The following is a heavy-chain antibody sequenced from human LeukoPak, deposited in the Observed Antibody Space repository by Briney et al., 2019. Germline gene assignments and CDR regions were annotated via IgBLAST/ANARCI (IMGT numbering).Heavy chain of an antibody. J-gene: IGHJ2*01. CDR2: INAGNGNT. CDR1: GYTFTSYA. D-gene: IGHD3-9*01. CDR3: ARIGPYYDILTGEIYDWYFDL. V-gene: IGHV1-3*01. Sequence: ASVKVSCTASGYTFTSYAMHWVRQAPGQRLEWMGWINAGNGNTKYSQKFQGRVTITRDTSASTAYMELSSLRSEDTAVYYCARIGPYYDILTGEIYDWYFDLWSRGTLVTVSS.